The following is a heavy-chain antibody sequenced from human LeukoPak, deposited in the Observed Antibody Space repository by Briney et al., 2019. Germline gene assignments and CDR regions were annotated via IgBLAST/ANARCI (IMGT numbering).Heavy chain of an antibody. CDR2: IYDSGST. J-gene: IGHJ4*02. CDR3: ARTYSGRSYYFDC. CDR1: GDSISSFH. V-gene: IGHV4-59*01. D-gene: IGHD1-26*01. Sequence: SETLSLTCTVSGDSISSFHWSWIRPPPGKGLEHIGNIYDSGSTYYNPSLKSRVTISVDTSKNQFSLKLSSVTAADTAVYYCARTYSGRSYYFDCWGQGTLVTVSS.